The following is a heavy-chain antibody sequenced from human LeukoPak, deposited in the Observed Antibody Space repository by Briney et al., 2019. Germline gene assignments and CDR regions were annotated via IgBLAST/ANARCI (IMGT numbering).Heavy chain of an antibody. CDR2: ISGSGGST. Sequence: GGSLRLSCAASGFTFSSYAMSWVRQAPGKGLEWVSAISGSGGSTYYADSVKGRFTISRDNSKNTLYPQMNSLRAEDTAIYFCAKDWVAVPLYYFDFWGQGNLVTVSS. CDR1: GFTFSSYA. V-gene: IGHV3-23*01. D-gene: IGHD6-19*01. J-gene: IGHJ4*02. CDR3: AKDWVAVPLYYFDF.